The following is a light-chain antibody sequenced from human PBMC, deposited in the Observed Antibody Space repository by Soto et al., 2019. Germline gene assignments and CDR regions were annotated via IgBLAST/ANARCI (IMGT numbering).Light chain of an antibody. J-gene: IGKJ1*01. CDR1: RSVDTD. Sequence: EILMTQSPATLSVSPGDSATLSCRASRSVDTDLAWYQQKPGQAPRLLIYDASNRATGIPARFSGSGSGTDFTLTISSLEPEDFAVYYCQQRSNWPFVTFGQGTKVDIK. V-gene: IGKV3-11*01. CDR3: QQRSNWPFVT. CDR2: DAS.